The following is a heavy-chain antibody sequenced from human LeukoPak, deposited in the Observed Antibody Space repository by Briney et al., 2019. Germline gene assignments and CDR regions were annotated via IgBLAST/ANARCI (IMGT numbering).Heavy chain of an antibody. D-gene: IGHD5-18*01. J-gene: IGHJ6*03. V-gene: IGHV3-11*01. CDR2: ISSSGSTI. Sequence: PGGSLRLSCAASGFTFSDYYMSWIRQAPGKGLEWVSYISSSGSTIYYADSVKGRFTIFRDNAKNSLYLQMNSLRAEDTAVYYCAMNTAMVYYYYYYMDVWGKGTTVTVSS. CDR3: AMNTAMVYYYYYYMDV. CDR1: GFTFSDYY.